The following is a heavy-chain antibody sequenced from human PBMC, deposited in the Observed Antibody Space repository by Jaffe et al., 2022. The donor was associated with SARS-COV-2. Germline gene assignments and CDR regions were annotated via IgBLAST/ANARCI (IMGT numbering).Heavy chain of an antibody. Sequence: QVQLLQSGAEVKKPGASVKVSCKASGYTFTSYDIEWVRQATGQGPEWMGWMNPNTGNRGYVERFQGRVTMTWNASINTAYMELSSLRSEDTAVYYCARYHPVLRDGFDVWGQGTVVTVSS. CDR3: ARYHPVLRDGFDV. CDR1: GYTFTSYD. V-gene: IGHV1-8*01. CDR2: MNPNTGNR. D-gene: IGHD1-20*01. J-gene: IGHJ3*01.